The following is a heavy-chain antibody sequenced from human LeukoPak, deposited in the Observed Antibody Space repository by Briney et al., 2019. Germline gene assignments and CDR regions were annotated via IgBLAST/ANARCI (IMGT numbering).Heavy chain of an antibody. Sequence: PSETLSLTCTVSGGSISSHYWGWIRQPPGKGLEWIGYIHYSASTTYNPSFKSRITVSVDTSKNQFSLKVTSVTAADTAVYYCARSGVFSGYDAFDIWGQGTMVTVSS. J-gene: IGHJ3*02. CDR2: IHYSAST. D-gene: IGHD3-9*01. CDR1: GGSISSHY. V-gene: IGHV4-59*08. CDR3: ARSGVFSGYDAFDI.